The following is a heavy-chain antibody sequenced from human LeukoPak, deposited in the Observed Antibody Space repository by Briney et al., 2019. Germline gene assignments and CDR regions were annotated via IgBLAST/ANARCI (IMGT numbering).Heavy chain of an antibody. CDR3: ARAPSYGDYGYFDY. V-gene: IGHV1-18*01. D-gene: IGHD4-17*01. J-gene: IGHJ4*02. Sequence: GASVKVSCKASGYTFTSYDINWVRQAPGQGLEWMGWISAYNGNTNYAQKLQGRVTMTTDTSTSTAYMELRSLRSDDTAVYYCARAPSYGDYGYFDYWGQGTLVTVSS. CDR1: GYTFTSYD. CDR2: ISAYNGNT.